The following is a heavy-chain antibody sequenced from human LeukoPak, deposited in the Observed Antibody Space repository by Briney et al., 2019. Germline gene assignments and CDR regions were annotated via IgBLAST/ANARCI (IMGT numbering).Heavy chain of an antibody. CDR1: GVSISSGGYY. J-gene: IGHJ4*02. V-gene: IGHV4-31*03. CDR2: IYYSGST. Sequence: SETLSLTCTVSGVSISSGGYYWSWIRQHPGKGLEWIGYIYYSGSTYYNPSLKSRVTISVDTSKNQFSLKLSSVTAADTAVYYCAAGGGLDSYYYDSSGYYALLYWGQGTLVTVSS. CDR3: AAGGGLDSYYYDSSGYYALLY. D-gene: IGHD3-22*01.